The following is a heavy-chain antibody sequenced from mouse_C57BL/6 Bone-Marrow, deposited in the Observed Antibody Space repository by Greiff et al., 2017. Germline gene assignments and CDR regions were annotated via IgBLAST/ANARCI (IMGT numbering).Heavy chain of an antibody. CDR2: ISSGGSYT. Sequence: DVQLVESGGDLVKPGGSLKLSCAASGFTFSSYGMSWVRQTPDKRLEWVATISSGGSYTYYPDSVKGRVTISRDNAKNTLYLQMSSLKSEDTAMYYCARRFYLDYWGQGTTLTVSS. J-gene: IGHJ2*01. CDR3: ARRFYLDY. CDR1: GFTFSSYG. V-gene: IGHV5-6*01.